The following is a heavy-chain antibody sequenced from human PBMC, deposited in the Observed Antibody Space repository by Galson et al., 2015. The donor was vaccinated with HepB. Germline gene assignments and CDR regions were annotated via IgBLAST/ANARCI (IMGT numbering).Heavy chain of an antibody. Sequence: SLRLSCAASGFTFSSYSMNWVRQAPGKGLEWVSYISSSSSTIYYAGSVKGRFTISRDNAKNSLYLQMNSLRDEDTAVYYCARGEQQLAWGYYYGMDVWGQGTTVTVSS. CDR3: ARGEQQLAWGYYYGMDV. CDR1: GFTFSSYS. J-gene: IGHJ6*02. D-gene: IGHD6-13*01. CDR2: ISSSSSTI. V-gene: IGHV3-48*02.